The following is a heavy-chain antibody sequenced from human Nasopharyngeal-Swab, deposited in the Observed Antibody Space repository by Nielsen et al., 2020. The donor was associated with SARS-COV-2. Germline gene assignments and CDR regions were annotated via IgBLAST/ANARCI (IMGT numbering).Heavy chain of an antibody. J-gene: IGHJ3*02. V-gene: IGHV3-30*18. D-gene: IGHD3-10*01. CDR2: ISYEGSKQ. CDR3: AKANVLFWFGQFKNDGFDI. Sequence: GGSLRLSCTASGFSFNNYAMHWVRQAPGKGLEWVAVISYEGSKQFYAEAVEGRFTISREYSKSTLYLQMDSLRIEDTDMYYCAKANVLFWFGQFKNDGFDIWGQGTIVPVSS. CDR1: GFSFNNYA.